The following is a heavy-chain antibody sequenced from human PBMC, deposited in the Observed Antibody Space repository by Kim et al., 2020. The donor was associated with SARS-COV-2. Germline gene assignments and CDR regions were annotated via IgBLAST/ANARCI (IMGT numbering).Heavy chain of an antibody. CDR2: ISYDGSNK. D-gene: IGHD3-10*01. CDR3: ARDQRESGRGDRGGARDH. V-gene: IGHV3-30*04. J-gene: IGHJ4*02. CDR1: GFTFSSYA. Sequence: GRSLRLSCAASGFTFSSYAMHWVRQAPGKGLEWVAVISYDGSNKYYADYVKGRFTISRDNSKNALYLQMNSLRAEDTAFYYCARDQRESGRGDRGGARDHWGQGTLVTVSS.